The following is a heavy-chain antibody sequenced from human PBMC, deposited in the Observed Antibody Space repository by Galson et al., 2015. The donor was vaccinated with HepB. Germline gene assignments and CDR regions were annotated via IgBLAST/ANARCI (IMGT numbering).Heavy chain of an antibody. Sequence: SLRLSCAASGFTFSSYTMNWVRQAPGKGLEWVSSISSSSNYIYYADSVKGRFTISRDNAKNSLYLQVNSLRAEDTAVYYCARDFDSRFDYWGQGTLVTVSS. J-gene: IGHJ4*02. CDR3: ARDFDSRFDY. CDR1: GFTFSSYT. V-gene: IGHV3-21*01. CDR2: ISSSSNYI. D-gene: IGHD3-22*01.